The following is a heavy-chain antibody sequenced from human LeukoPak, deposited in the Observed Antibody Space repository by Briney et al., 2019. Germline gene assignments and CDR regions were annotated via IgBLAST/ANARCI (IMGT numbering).Heavy chain of an antibody. CDR3: ARVRDTMVRGVIHYYYYGTDV. J-gene: IGHJ6*04. V-gene: IGHV1-69*06. D-gene: IGHD3-10*01. Sequence: SVKVSCKASGGTFSSYAISWVRQAPGQGLEWMGGIIPIFGTANYAQKFQGRVTITADKSTSTAYMELSSLRSEDTAVYYCARVRDTMVRGVIHYYYYGTDVWGKGTTVTVSS. CDR1: GGTFSSYA. CDR2: IIPIFGTA.